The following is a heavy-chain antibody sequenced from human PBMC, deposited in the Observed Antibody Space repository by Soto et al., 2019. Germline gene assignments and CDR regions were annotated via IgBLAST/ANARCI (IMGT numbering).Heavy chain of an antibody. CDR3: AGDPIWTYTWNYARLNYLDP. J-gene: IGHJ5*02. CDR2: IHTAKGNT. D-gene: IGHD1-7*01. Sequence: ASVKVSCKASGYTFTNNVIHWLLQAPGQTLEWMGWIHTAKGNTKYSQKFEARVTLTRDTAASTAYMELNSLRSDDTAVYYCAGDPIWTYTWNYARLNYLDPWGQGTLVTVSS. V-gene: IGHV1-3*04. CDR1: GYTFTNNV.